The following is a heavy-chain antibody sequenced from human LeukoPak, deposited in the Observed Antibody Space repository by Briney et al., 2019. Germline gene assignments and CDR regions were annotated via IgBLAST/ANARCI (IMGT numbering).Heavy chain of an antibody. CDR1: GFTFSSYW. CDR3: AKVPRYYYDSSGYENWFDP. J-gene: IGHJ5*02. D-gene: IGHD3-22*01. V-gene: IGHV3-23*01. Sequence: GGSLRLSCAASGFTFSSYWMHWVRQAPGKGLEWVSAISGSGGSTYYADSVKGRFTISRDNSKNTLYLQMNSLRAEDTAVYYCAKVPRYYYDSSGYENWFDPWGQGTLVTVSS. CDR2: ISGSGGST.